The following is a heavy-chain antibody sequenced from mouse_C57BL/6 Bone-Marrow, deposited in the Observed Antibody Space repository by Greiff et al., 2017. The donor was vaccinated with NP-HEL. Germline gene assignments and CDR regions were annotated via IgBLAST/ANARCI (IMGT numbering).Heavy chain of an antibody. CDR2: IYPGDGDT. V-gene: IGHV1-80*01. Sequence: VQLQQSGASVKISCKASGYAFSSYWMNWVKQRPGKGLEWIGQIYPGDGDTNYNGKFKGKATLTADKSSSTAYMQLSSLTSEDSAVYFCARIYYWGQGTTLTVSS. CDR1: GYAFSSYW. CDR3: ARIYY. D-gene: IGHD1-1*01. J-gene: IGHJ2*01.